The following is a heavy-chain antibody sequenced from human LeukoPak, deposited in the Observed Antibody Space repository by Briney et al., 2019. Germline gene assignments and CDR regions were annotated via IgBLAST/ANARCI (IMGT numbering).Heavy chain of an antibody. J-gene: IGHJ3*02. D-gene: IGHD4-17*01. CDR2: ISHDGSDK. CDR3: AREGVQTTVDAFDI. V-gene: IGHV3-30*04. Sequence: GGSLRLSCSASGFTLSSYEMNWIRQTPGKGLEWLSVISHDGSDKNNADSVKGRFIISRDNSKNTVFLQLNSLRPEDTAMYYCAREGVQTTVDAFDIWGLGTMVIVSS. CDR1: GFTLSSYE.